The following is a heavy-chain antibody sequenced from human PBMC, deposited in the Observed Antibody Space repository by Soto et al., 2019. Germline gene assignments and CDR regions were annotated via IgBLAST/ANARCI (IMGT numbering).Heavy chain of an antibody. CDR1: GFTFSNYW. D-gene: IGHD6-19*01. Sequence: EVQLAESGGDLVQPGGSLRLSCAASGFTFSNYWMNWVRQAPGKGLEWVANINPDGSEKYYVDSVKGRFAISRDNAESSLFLQTSSLKDEDTAVYYCARVHKGAAVAGTPYYWGRGTLVTVSS. CDR2: INPDGSEK. V-gene: IGHV3-7*04. J-gene: IGHJ4*02. CDR3: ARVHKGAAVAGTPYY.